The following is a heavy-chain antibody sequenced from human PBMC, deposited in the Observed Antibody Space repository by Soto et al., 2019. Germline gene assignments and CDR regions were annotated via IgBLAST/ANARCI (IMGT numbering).Heavy chain of an antibody. CDR2: IYYSGSTYYN. J-gene: IGHJ4*02. Sequence: QVQLQESGPGLVKPSQTLSLTCTVSGGSINSGGYYWSWIRQHPGKGLEGIGYIYYSGSTYYNYYNTALKRRVTISVATSKTQFSLKLTSVTATDAAFYYCARTPLLWGQGTLVTVSS. CDR3: ARTPLL. CDR1: GGSINSGGYY. V-gene: IGHV4-31*03. D-gene: IGHD1-26*01.